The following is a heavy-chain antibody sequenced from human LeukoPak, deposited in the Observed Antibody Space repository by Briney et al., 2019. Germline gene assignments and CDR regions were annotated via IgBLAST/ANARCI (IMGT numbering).Heavy chain of an antibody. CDR3: ARHACSGGSCYFFDY. J-gene: IGHJ4*02. CDR2: IYYSGST. CDR1: GGSISSYY. Sequence: PSETLSLTYTVSGGSISSYYWSWIRQPPGKGLEWIGYIYYSGSTNYNPSLKSRVTISVDTSKNQFSLKLSSVSAPDSAVYYCARHACSGGSCYFFDYWGQGTLVTVSS. V-gene: IGHV4-59*08. D-gene: IGHD2-15*01.